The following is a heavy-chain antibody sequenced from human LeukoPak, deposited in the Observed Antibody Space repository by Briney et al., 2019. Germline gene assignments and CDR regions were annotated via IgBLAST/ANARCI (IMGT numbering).Heavy chain of an antibody. Sequence: PGESLKISCAASGFSVSSNFMSWVRQAPGKGLEWVSVIYSGGTTYYADSVKGRFTISRDNSKNTLSLQMNSLRAEDTAVYYCARDGYGNNYMDVWGKGTTVTVSS. CDR2: IYSGGTT. CDR3: ARDGYGNNYMDV. CDR1: GFSVSSNF. V-gene: IGHV3-53*01. J-gene: IGHJ6*03. D-gene: IGHD1/OR15-1a*01.